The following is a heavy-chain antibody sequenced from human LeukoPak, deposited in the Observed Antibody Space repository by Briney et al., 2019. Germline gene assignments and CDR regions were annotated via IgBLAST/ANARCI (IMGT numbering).Heavy chain of an antibody. CDR3: ARGWVTSRGAFDI. J-gene: IGHJ3*02. Sequence: GGSLRLSCAASGFTFSSYEMNWVRQAPGKGLEWVSYISSSGSTIYYADSVKGRFTISRDNAKNSLYLQMNSLRAEDTAVYYCARGWVTSRGAFDIWGQGTMVTVSS. D-gene: IGHD4-23*01. CDR1: GFTFSSYE. CDR2: ISSSGSTI. V-gene: IGHV3-48*03.